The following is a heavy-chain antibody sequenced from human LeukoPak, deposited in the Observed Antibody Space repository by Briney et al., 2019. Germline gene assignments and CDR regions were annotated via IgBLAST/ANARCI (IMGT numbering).Heavy chain of an antibody. J-gene: IGHJ4*02. CDR3: ARDYGSGSYSRTYFDY. V-gene: IGHV3-30*03. D-gene: IGHD3-10*01. CDR1: GFTFSSYG. CDR2: ISYDGTNK. Sequence: PGGSLRLSCAASGFTFSSYGMHWVRQAPGKGLEWVALISYDGTNKYYADSVKGRFTISRDNSKNTLYLQMNSLRAEDTAVYYCARDYGSGSYSRTYFDYWGQGTLVTVSS.